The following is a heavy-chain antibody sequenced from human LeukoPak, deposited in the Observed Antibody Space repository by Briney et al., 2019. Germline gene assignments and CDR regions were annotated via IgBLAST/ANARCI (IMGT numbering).Heavy chain of an antibody. V-gene: IGHV3-48*01. D-gene: IGHD1-7*01. CDR3: ARENYQYYYYMDV. J-gene: IGHJ6*03. CDR1: GFTFSSYS. Sequence: PGGSLRLSCAASGFTFSSYSMNWVRQAPGKGLEWVSYISGSSSTIDYADSVKGRFTISRDNDKNSLYLQMNSLRAEDTAVYYCARENYQYYYYMDVWGKETTVTVSS. CDR2: ISGSSSTI.